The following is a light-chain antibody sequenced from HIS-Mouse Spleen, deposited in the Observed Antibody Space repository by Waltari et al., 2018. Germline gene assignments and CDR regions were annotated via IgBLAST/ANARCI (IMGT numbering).Light chain of an antibody. CDR2: RNN. V-gene: IGLV1-47*01. CDR1: SSNIGSNY. CDR3: AAWDDSLSGPV. Sequence: QSVLTQPPSASGTPGQRVTISCSGSSSNIGSNYLYWYQQLPGPAPKLLIYRNNPRPSGVPDRFSGSESGTSASLAISGLRSEDEADYYCAAWDDSLSGPVFGGGTKLTVL. J-gene: IGLJ3*02.